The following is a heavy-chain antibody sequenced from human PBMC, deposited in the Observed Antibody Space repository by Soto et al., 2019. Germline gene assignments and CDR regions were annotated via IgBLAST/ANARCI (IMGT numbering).Heavy chain of an antibody. Sequence: QVQLVQSGAEVKKPGASVKVSCKASGYTFNTFYIHWVRQAPGQGLEWMGIINPSGGSTTYAQNFQGSVTMTRDTSTSTVYMELSSLRSEDTALYYCARSDFDWLSQARYYFDYWGQGTLVTVSS. CDR3: ARSDFDWLSQARYYFDY. D-gene: IGHD3-9*01. CDR2: INPSGGST. V-gene: IGHV1-46*02. J-gene: IGHJ4*02. CDR1: GYTFNTFY.